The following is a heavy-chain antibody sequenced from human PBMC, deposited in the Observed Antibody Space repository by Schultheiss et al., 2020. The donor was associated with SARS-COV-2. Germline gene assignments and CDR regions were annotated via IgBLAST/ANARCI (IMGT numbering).Heavy chain of an antibody. CDR1: GFTFSSYS. Sequence: GGSLRLSCAGSGFTFSSYSMNWVRQAPGKGLEWVSVIYSGGSTYYADSVKGRFTISRDNSKNTLYLQMNSLRAEDTAVYYCAKEDYVWGSYRYPYNWFDPWGQGTLVTVSS. V-gene: IGHV3-23*03. CDR3: AKEDYVWGSYRYPYNWFDP. CDR2: IYSGGST. D-gene: IGHD3-16*02. J-gene: IGHJ5*02.